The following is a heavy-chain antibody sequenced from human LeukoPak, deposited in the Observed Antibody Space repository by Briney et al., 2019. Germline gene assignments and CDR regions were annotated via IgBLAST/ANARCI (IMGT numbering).Heavy chain of an antibody. V-gene: IGHV3-53*01. CDR1: GFTFSEYW. D-gene: IGHD1-14*01. J-gene: IGHJ4*02. CDR3: ARGVEPLAANTLAY. CDR2: LYSDGNT. Sequence: GGSLRLSCAASGFTFSEYWMHWVRQAPGKGLMWVSVLYSDGNTKYADSVQGRFTISRDNSKNTLYLEMNSLSPDDTAVYYCARGVEPLAANTLAYWGQGTLVTVSS.